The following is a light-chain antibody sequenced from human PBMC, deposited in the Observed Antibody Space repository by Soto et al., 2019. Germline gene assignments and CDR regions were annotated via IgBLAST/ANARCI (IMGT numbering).Light chain of an antibody. J-gene: IGKJ1*01. CDR1: QDISKD. Sequence: AIQITQSPTSLSASVGDRVIITCRASQDISKDLGWYQQKPGKAPKFLIYSATSTQSGVPSTFSGSGFGTDFTLTISSLQPEDFATSYCLQDHDYPRTFGQGTKVEF. CDR3: LQDHDYPRT. V-gene: IGKV1-6*01. CDR2: SAT.